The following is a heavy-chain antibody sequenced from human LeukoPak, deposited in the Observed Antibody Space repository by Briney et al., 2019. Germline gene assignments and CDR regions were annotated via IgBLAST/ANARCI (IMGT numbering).Heavy chain of an antibody. V-gene: IGHV4-61*02. Sequence: PSQTLSLTCTVSGGSISSGSYYWSWIRQPAGKGLEWIGRIYTSGSTNYNPSLKSRVTISVDTSKNQFSLKLSSVTAADTAVYYCARARGTEAIDYWSQGTLVTVSS. CDR3: ARARGTEAIDY. CDR2: IYTSGST. D-gene: IGHD6-25*01. J-gene: IGHJ4*02. CDR1: GGSISSGSYY.